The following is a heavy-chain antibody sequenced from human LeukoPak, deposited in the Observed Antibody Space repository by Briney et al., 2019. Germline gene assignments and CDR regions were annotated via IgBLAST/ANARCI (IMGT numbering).Heavy chain of an antibody. V-gene: IGHV1-2*02. CDR2: INPNSGGT. CDR3: ARAFYCSGGICYLNY. J-gene: IGHJ4*02. CDR1: GYTFTGYY. D-gene: IGHD2-8*02. Sequence: ASVKVSCKASGYTFTGYYIQWVRQAPGQGLEWMGWINPNSGGTSYAQKFQGRVTMTRDTSITTAYMELSSLRFDDTAVYYCARAFYCSGGICYLNYWGQGTLVTVSS.